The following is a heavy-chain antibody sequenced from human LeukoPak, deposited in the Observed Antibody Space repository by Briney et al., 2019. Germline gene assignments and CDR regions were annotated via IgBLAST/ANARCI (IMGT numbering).Heavy chain of an antibody. J-gene: IGHJ4*02. CDR2: IYPGGSDT. CDR1: GYSFTSYW. V-gene: IGHV5-51*01. D-gene: IGHD3-22*01. Sequence: GESLKISCKGSGYSFTSYWIGWVRQIPGKGLEWMGIIYPGGSDTRYSPSFQGQVTISADKSISTAYLQWSSLKASDTAMYYCARVDYYDSSGYYSPFDYWGQGPRSPSPQ. CDR3: ARVDYYDSSGYYSPFDY.